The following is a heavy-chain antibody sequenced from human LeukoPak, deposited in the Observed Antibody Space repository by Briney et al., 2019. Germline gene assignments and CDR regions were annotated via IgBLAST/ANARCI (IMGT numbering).Heavy chain of an antibody. CDR1: GFTFSNYW. V-gene: IGHV3-43D*03. CDR3: AKGTHYYGSGRVSYYEDYFDY. J-gene: IGHJ4*02. CDR2: ISWDGGST. D-gene: IGHD3-10*01. Sequence: GSLRLSCAASGFTFSNYWMHWVRQAPGKGLEWVSLISWDGGSTYYADSVKGRFTISRDNSKNSLYLQMNSLRAEDTALYYCAKGTHYYGSGRVSYYEDYFDYWGQGTLVTVSS.